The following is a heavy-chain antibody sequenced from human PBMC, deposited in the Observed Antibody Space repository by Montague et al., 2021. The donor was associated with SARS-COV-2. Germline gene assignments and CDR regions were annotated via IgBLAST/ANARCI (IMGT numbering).Heavy chain of an antibody. D-gene: IGHD3-3*01. J-gene: IGHJ4*02. V-gene: IGHV4-59*01. Sequence: SETLSLTCTVSGGSISSYYWSWIRQPPGKGLEWIGYIYYSGSTNYNPSLKSRVTISVDTSKNQFSLKLSSVTAADTAVYYCPRAPVAHITIFGVVTSFDYWGQGTLVTVSS. CDR2: IYYSGST. CDR3: PRAPVAHITIFGVVTSFDY. CDR1: GGSISSYY.